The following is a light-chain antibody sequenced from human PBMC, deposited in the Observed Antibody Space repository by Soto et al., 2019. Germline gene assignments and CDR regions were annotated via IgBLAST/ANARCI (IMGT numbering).Light chain of an antibody. Sequence: EIVLTQSPGTLSLSPGERATLSCRASQSVSSSYLAWYQQKPGQAPRLLIYGASSRATGIPDRFSGSGSGTDFTLTISRLEPEDFAVYYCQQYDGSPRTFGQGTRLEI. CDR1: QSVSSSY. J-gene: IGKJ5*01. CDR2: GAS. CDR3: QQYDGSPRT. V-gene: IGKV3-20*01.